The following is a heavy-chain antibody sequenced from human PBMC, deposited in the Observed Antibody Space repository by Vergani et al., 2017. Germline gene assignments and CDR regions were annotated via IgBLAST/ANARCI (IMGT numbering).Heavy chain of an antibody. J-gene: IGHJ6*02. V-gene: IGHV5-10-1*03. Sequence: EVQLVQSGAEVKKPGESLRISCKGSGYSFTSYWISWVRQMPGKGLEWMGRIDPSDSYTNYSPSFQGHVTISADKSISTAYLQWSSLKASDTAMYYCARQGGDGYNYDYYGMDVWGQGTTVTVSS. CDR3: ARQGGDGYNYDYYGMDV. D-gene: IGHD5-24*01. CDR1: GYSFTSYW. CDR2: IDPSDSYT.